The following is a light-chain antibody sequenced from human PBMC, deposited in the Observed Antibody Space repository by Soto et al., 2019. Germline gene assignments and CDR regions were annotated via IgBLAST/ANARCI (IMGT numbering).Light chain of an antibody. CDR2: AAS. Sequence: EIVLTQSPGTLSLSPGERATLSCRASQSVADNYLAWYQQKPGQAPRLLIYAASRRATGIPDTFSGSGSGTDFNLTITRLEPEDFALYYCQQYGHSPRTFGQGTRVEIK. J-gene: IGKJ1*01. CDR1: QSVADNY. V-gene: IGKV3-20*01. CDR3: QQYGHSPRT.